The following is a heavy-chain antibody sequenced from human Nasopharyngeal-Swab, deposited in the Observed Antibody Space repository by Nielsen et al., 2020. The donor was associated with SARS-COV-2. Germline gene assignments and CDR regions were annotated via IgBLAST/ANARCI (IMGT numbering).Heavy chain of an antibody. CDR3: VRPEGVATSFKYYFQYGMDV. CDR2: IYPRDSDT. CDR1: GYSFTSYW. Sequence: KVSCKGSGYSFTSYWIAWVRQMPGKGLEWMGIIYPRDSDTRYSPSFQGQVTISADKPISTAYLQWSSLKASDTAMYYCVRPEGVATSFKYYFQYGMDVWGQGTMVTVPS. D-gene: IGHD5-12*01. V-gene: IGHV5-51*04. J-gene: IGHJ6*02.